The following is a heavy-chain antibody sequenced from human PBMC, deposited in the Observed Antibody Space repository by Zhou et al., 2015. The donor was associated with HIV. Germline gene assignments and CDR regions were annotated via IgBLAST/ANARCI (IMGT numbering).Heavy chain of an antibody. Sequence: QVQLVQSGAEVKKPGASVKVSCKASGYTFTSYGISWVRQAPGQGLEWMGWISAYNGNTNYAQKLQGRVTMTTDTSTSTAYMELRSLRSDDTAVYYCASREADYGDYSDWYFDLVGPWPPVVTVSS. CDR1: GYTFTSYG. CDR2: ISAYNGNT. J-gene: IGHJ2*01. D-gene: IGHD4-17*01. CDR3: ASREADYGDYSDWYFDL. V-gene: IGHV1-18*01.